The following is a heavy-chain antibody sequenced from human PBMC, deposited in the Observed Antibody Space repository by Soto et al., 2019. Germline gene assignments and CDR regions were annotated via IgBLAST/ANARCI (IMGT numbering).Heavy chain of an antibody. J-gene: IGHJ1*01. D-gene: IGHD3-22*01. Sequence: VGSLRLSCAASGFTFSSYSMNWVRQAPGKGLEWVSYISSSSSTIYYADSVKGRFTISRDNAKNSLYLQMNSLRDEDTAVYYCASRGYYDSSGYKYFQHWGQGTLVTVSS. CDR2: ISSSSSTI. V-gene: IGHV3-48*02. CDR3: ASRGYYDSSGYKYFQH. CDR1: GFTFSSYS.